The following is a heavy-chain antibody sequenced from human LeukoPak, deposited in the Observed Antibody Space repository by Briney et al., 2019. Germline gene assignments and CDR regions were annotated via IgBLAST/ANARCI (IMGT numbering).Heavy chain of an antibody. CDR3: ATPLDYYDSSGYHQGGD. CDR2: IKQDGSEK. J-gene: IGHJ4*02. V-gene: IGHV3-7*03. CDR1: GFTFSSYW. Sequence: GGSLRLSCAASGFTFSSYWMTWVRQAPEKGLEWVANIKQDGSEKNYVNSVKGRFIISRDNAKNSLYLQMNSLRAEDTAVYYCATPLDYYDSSGYHQGGDWGQGTLVTVYS. D-gene: IGHD3-22*01.